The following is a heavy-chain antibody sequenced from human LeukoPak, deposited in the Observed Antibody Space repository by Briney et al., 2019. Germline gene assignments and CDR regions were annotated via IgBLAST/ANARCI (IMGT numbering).Heavy chain of an antibody. CDR2: IIPIFGTA. CDR1: GGTFSSYA. Sequence: ASVKVSYKASGGTFSSYAISWVRQAPGQGLEWVGRIIPIFGTANYAQKFQGRVTITADKSTSTAYMELSSLRSEDTAVYYCAREVSPYDYGGPYFDYWGQGTLVTVSS. D-gene: IGHD4-23*01. CDR3: AREVSPYDYGGPYFDY. V-gene: IGHV1-69*06. J-gene: IGHJ4*02.